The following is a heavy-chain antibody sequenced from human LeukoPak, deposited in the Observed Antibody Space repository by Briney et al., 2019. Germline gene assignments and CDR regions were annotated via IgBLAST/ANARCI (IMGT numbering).Heavy chain of an antibody. Sequence: PGGSLRLSCAASEFTFSTYLMTWVRQAPGKGLEWVANIQSDGNEKNYIDSVQGRFTISRDNAKTSLYLQMNSLRAEDTAVYYCARDSAVATYYGVDVRGQGTTVTVSS. CDR2: IQSDGNEK. CDR1: EFTFSTYL. J-gene: IGHJ6*02. D-gene: IGHD6-19*01. V-gene: IGHV3-7*01. CDR3: ARDSAVATYYGVDV.